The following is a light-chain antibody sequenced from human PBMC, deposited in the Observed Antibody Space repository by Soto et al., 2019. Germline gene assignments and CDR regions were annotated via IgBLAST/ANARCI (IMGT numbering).Light chain of an antibody. Sequence: DIQMTQSPSSLSASVGGSVTITCRASQNIRTYVNWYQQKPGKAPKLLISAASSLQSGVPSRFSGSGSGTNFIFTISGLQPEDFATYYCPLSDSRLTLGQGTKVDLK. CDR3: PLSDSRLT. CDR1: QNIRTY. V-gene: IGKV1-39*01. J-gene: IGKJ1*01. CDR2: AAS.